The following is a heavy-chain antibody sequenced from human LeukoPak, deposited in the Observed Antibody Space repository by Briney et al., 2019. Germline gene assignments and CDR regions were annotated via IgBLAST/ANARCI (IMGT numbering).Heavy chain of an antibody. CDR3: ARSEYYDFWSGQDY. J-gene: IGHJ4*02. CDR1: GGSASSGSYY. D-gene: IGHD3-3*01. Sequence: SETLSLTCTVSGGSASSGSYYWSWIRQPPGKGLEWIGYIYYSGSTNYNPSLKSRVTISVDTSKNQFSLKLSSVTAADTAVYYCARSEYYDFWSGQDYWGQGTLVTVSS. V-gene: IGHV4-61*01. CDR2: IYYSGST.